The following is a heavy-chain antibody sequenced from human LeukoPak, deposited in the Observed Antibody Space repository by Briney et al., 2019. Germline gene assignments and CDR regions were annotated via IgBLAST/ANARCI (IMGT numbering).Heavy chain of an antibody. Sequence: GESLKISCKGSGYSFTSYWIGWVRQMPGKGLEWMGIIYPGDSDTIYSPSFQGQVTISADKSINTAYLQWSSLKASDTAMYFCATSESQTKFDYWGQGTQVIVSS. CDR1: GYSFTSYW. V-gene: IGHV5-51*01. CDR3: ATSESQTKFDY. D-gene: IGHD1/OR15-1a*01. J-gene: IGHJ4*02. CDR2: IYPGDSDT.